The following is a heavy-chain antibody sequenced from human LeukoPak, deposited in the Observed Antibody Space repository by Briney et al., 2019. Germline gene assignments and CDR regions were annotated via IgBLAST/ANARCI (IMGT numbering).Heavy chain of an antibody. CDR2: IYYSGST. J-gene: IGHJ4*02. V-gene: IGHV4-59*01. D-gene: IGHD2-2*01. CDR1: GGSISSYY. Sequence: SETLSLTCTVSGGSISSYYWSWIRQPPGKGLEWIGYIYYSGSTNYNPSLKSRVTISVDTSKNQFSLKLSSVTAADTAVYCCARFTVPAAIIDYWGQGTLVTVSS. CDR3: ARFTVPAAIIDY.